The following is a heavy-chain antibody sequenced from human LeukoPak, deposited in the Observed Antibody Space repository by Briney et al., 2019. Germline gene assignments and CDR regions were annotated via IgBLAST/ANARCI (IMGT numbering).Heavy chain of an antibody. Sequence: QPGGSLRLSCAASGFTFSDHYMDWVRQAPGKGLEWVGRARNKAKSYTTEYAASVKGRFTISRDDSKSIAYLQMNSLKTEDTAVYYCTRRDSSWKRCDYWGQGTLVTVSS. D-gene: IGHD6-13*01. CDR1: GFTFSDHY. CDR3: TRRDSSWKRCDY. J-gene: IGHJ4*02. CDR2: ARNKAKSYTT. V-gene: IGHV3-72*01.